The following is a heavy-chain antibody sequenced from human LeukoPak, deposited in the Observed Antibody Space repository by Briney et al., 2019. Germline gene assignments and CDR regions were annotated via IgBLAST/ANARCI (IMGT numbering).Heavy chain of an antibody. CDR1: GFTFSDYY. CDR2: ISSSGSTI. J-gene: IGHJ4*02. Sequence: GGSLRLSCAASGFTFSDYYMSWIRQAPGKGLEWVSYISSSGSTIYYADSVKGRFTISRDNAKNSLYLQMNSLRAEDTAVYYCARDLVGRWQQLVRGGSFDYWGQGTLVTVSS. CDR3: ARDLVGRWQQLVRGGSFDY. D-gene: IGHD6-13*01. V-gene: IGHV3-11*01.